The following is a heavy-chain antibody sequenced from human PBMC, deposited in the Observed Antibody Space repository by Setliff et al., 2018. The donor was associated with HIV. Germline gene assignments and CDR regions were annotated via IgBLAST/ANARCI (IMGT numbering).Heavy chain of an antibody. J-gene: IGHJ4*01. Sequence: SETLSLTCTVSGYSISSGYYWGWIRQPPGKGLEWIGSIYHSGSTYYNPSLKGRVTISVDTSKNQFSLKLSSVTAADTAVYYCARDSITGTTPAFDYWGQGTLGTVS. D-gene: IGHD1-20*01. CDR1: GYSISSGYY. V-gene: IGHV4-38-2*02. CDR2: IYHSGST. CDR3: ARDSITGTTPAFDY.